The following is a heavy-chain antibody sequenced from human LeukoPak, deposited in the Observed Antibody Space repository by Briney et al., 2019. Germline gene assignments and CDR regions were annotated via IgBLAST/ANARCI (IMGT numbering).Heavy chain of an antibody. CDR3: AKGLWFGELYFDY. CDR2: ISSSSSYI. Sequence: GGSLRLSCAASGFTFSSYSMNWVRQAPGKGLEWVSSISSSSSYIYYADSVKGRFTISRDNSKNTLYLQMNSLRAEDTAVYYCAKGLWFGELYFDYWGQGTLVTVSS. J-gene: IGHJ4*02. V-gene: IGHV3-21*04. CDR1: GFTFSSYS. D-gene: IGHD3-10*01.